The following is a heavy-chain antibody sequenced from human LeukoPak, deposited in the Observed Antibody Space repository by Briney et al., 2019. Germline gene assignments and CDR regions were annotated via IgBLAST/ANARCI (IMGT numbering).Heavy chain of an antibody. CDR1: GFTFSSYA. J-gene: IGHJ4*02. CDR2: ISGSGGST. D-gene: IGHD1-1*01. CDR3: ACGDGTTWGPFDY. Sequence: GGSLRLSCAASGFTFSSYAMSWVRQAPGKGLEWVSAISGSGGSTYYADSVKGRVTISRDNSKNTLYLQMNSLRAEDTAVYYCACGDGTTWGPFDYWGQGTLVTVSS. V-gene: IGHV3-23*01.